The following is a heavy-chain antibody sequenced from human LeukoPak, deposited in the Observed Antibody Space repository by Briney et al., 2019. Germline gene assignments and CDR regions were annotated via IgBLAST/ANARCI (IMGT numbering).Heavy chain of an antibody. CDR3: VRSSSWSLIYFQH. CDR1: GGSISSSNW. D-gene: IGHD6-13*01. CDR2: IYHSGST. J-gene: IGHJ1*01. Sequence: SETLSLTCAVSGGSISSSNWWSWVRQPPGKGLEWIGEIYHSGSTNYNPSLKSRVTISVDKSKNQFSLKLSSVTAADTAVYYCVRSSSWSLIYFQHWGQGTLVTVSS. V-gene: IGHV4-4*02.